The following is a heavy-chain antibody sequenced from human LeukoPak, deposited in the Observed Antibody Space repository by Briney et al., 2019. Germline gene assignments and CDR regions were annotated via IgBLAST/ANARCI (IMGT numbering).Heavy chain of an antibody. CDR1: GFTFSSYA. Sequence: PGGSLRLSCAASGFTFSSYAMNWVRQAPGKGLEWVSSISSSSSYIYYADSVKGRFTISRDNAKNSLYLQMNSLRAEDTAVYYCALFSSVPLDYWGQGTLVTVSS. J-gene: IGHJ4*02. CDR3: ALFSSVPLDY. V-gene: IGHV3-21*01. CDR2: ISSSSSYI. D-gene: IGHD6-13*01.